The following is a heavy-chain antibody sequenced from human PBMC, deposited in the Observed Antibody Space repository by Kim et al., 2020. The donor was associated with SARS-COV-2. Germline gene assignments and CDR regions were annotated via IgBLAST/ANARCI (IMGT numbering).Heavy chain of an antibody. J-gene: IGHJ3*02. V-gene: IGHV3-30*02. D-gene: IGHD4-17*01. Sequence: ADTGKDRFTIARNNSKNTLYLQMNRLRAEDTAVYYCAKDYGDYGGNSFDIWGQGTMVTVSS. CDR3: AKDYGDYGGNSFDI.